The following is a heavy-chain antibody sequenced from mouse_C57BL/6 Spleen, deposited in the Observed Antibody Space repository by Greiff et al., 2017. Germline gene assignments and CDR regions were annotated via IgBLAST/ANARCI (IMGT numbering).Heavy chain of an antibody. CDR3: ARGKYDGYYVLAY. Sequence: VHLVESGAELARPGASVKMSCKASGYTFTSYTMHWVKQRPGQGLEWIGYINPSSGYTKYNQKFKDKATLTADKSSSTAYMQLSSLTSEDSAVYYCARGKYDGYYVLAYWGQGTLVTVSA. D-gene: IGHD2-3*01. J-gene: IGHJ3*01. CDR2: INPSSGYT. V-gene: IGHV1-4*01. CDR1: GYTFTSYT.